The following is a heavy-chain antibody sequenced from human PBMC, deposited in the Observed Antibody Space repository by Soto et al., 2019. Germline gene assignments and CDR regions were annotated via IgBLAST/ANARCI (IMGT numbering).Heavy chain of an antibody. CDR2: MNPNSGNT. CDR3: ARGVKYYYGSGSYGHQRPRPYYYYMDV. V-gene: IGHV1-8*01. Sequence: GASVKVSCKASGYTFTSYDINWVRQATGQGLEWMGWMNPNSGNTGYAQKFQGRVTMTRNTSISTAYMELSSLRSEDTAVYYCARGVKYYYGSGSYGHQRPRPYYYYMDVWGKGTTVTVSS. D-gene: IGHD3-10*01. CDR1: GYTFTSYD. J-gene: IGHJ6*03.